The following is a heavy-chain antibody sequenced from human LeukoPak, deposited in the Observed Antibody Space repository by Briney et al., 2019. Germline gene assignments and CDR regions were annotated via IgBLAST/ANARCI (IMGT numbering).Heavy chain of an antibody. Sequence: ASVKVSCKASGYTFTGYYMHWVRQAPGQGLEWMGWINPNSGGTNYAQKFQGRVTMTRDTSISTANMELSRLRSDDTAVYYCARQISSSWSYYFDYWGQGTLVTVSS. CDR2: INPNSGGT. V-gene: IGHV1-2*02. CDR1: GYTFTGYY. D-gene: IGHD6-13*01. J-gene: IGHJ4*02. CDR3: ARQISSSWSYYFDY.